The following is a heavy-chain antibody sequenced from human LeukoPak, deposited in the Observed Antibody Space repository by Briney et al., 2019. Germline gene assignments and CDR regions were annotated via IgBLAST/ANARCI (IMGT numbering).Heavy chain of an antibody. CDR2: ISAYNGNT. CDR3: ARGPYCGGDCYPGFDY. D-gene: IGHD2-21*02. V-gene: IGHV1-18*04. Sequence: ASMNVSCKASGYTFTSYGISWVRQAPGQGLEWMGWISAYNGNTNYAQKLQGRVTMTTDTSTSTAYMELRSLRSDDTAVYYCARGPYCGGDCYPGFDYWGQGTLVTVSS. J-gene: IGHJ4*02. CDR1: GYTFTSYG.